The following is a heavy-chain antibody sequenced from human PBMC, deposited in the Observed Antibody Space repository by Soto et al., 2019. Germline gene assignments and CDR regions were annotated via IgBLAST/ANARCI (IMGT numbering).Heavy chain of an antibody. Sequence: SETLSLTCTVSGGSISSYYWSWIRQPPGKGLEWIGFIYYSGNTKYNPSLKSRVTISVDTSKNQFSLKVSSATAADTAVYYCARHSNRNYGLYYFDYWGLGALVTGSS. V-gene: IGHV4-59*08. CDR2: IYYSGNT. CDR1: GGSISSYY. J-gene: IGHJ4*02. D-gene: IGHD4-4*01. CDR3: ARHSNRNYGLYYFDY.